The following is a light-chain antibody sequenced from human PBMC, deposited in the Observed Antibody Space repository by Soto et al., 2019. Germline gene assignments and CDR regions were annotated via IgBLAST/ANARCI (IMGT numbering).Light chain of an antibody. J-gene: IGKJ1*01. CDR1: QSVSNNY. Sequence: NVLRQSPGTLSLYPGERATLSCRASQSVSNNYLAWYQQKPGQAPRLLIYGASNRATGIPDRFSGSGSGTDFTLTISRLQPEGFAVYYCQQYGSSGTFAQGTKVDIK. CDR3: QQYGSSGT. CDR2: GAS. V-gene: IGKV3-20*01.